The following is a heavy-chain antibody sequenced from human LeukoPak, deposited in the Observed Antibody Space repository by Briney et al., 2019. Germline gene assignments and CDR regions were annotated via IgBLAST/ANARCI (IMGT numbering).Heavy chain of an antibody. CDR3: ARGQVEKYQLLHFDY. D-gene: IGHD2-2*01. J-gene: IGHJ4*02. CDR1: GYTFTSYG. CDR2: ISAYNGNT. Sequence: ASVKASCKASGYTFTSYGISWVRQAPGQGLEWMGWISAYNGNTNYAQKLQGRVTMTTDTSTSTAYMELRSLRSDDTAVYYCARGQVEKYQLLHFDYWGQGTLVTVSS. V-gene: IGHV1-18*01.